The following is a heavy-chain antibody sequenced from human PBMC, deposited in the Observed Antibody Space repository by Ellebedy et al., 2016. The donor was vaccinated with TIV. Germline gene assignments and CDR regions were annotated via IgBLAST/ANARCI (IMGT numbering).Heavy chain of an antibody. J-gene: IGHJ6*02. CDR2: IFSGGFT. CDR3: ARGQAPGL. Sequence: GESLKISXAASGFTRSSNQAGWVRQPPGKGLEWVSVIFSGGFTSYADSVKGRFTISRDNSKNTLYLQMNSLTAEDTAVYYCARGQAPGLWGQGTTVTVSS. CDR1: GFTRSSNQ. V-gene: IGHV3-53*01.